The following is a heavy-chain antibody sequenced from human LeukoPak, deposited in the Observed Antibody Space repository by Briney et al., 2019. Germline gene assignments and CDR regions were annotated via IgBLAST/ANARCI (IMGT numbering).Heavy chain of an antibody. V-gene: IGHV1-8*01. Sequence: ASVKVSCKASGYTLTSYDNNWVRQATGQGLEWMGWMNPNSGRTGYAQNFQGRITITRNTSISTAYMELSSLRSEDTAVYYCTRETSSRYFDYWGQGTLVTVSS. J-gene: IGHJ4*02. CDR1: GYTLTSYD. CDR3: TRETSSRYFDY. CDR2: MNPNSGRT.